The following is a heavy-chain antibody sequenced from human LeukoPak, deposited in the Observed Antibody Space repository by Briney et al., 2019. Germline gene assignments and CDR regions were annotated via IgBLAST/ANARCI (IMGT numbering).Heavy chain of an antibody. V-gene: IGHV3-23*01. CDR1: GFTFSSYD. D-gene: IGHD3-9*01. Sequence: GGSLRLSCAASGFTFSSYDMSWVRQAPGKGLEWVSAISGSGGSTYYADSVKGRLTISRDNSKNTLYLQMNSLRAEDTAVYYCAKDGTRLRYFDWFLDYWGQGTLVTVSS. CDR2: ISGSGGST. J-gene: IGHJ4*02. CDR3: AKDGTRLRYFDWFLDY.